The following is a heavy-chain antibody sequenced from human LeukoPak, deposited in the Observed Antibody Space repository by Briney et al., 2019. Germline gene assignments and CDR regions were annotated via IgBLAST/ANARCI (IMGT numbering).Heavy chain of an antibody. CDR1: GFTFSDYE. CDR3: ARGAMHVFDY. Sequence: PGGSLRLSCAASGFTFSDYEINWVRQAPGKGLEWVSYISTSGSTTYYADSVKGRFTISRDNAKNSLFLQMNTLTLEDTAVYYCARGAMHVFDYWGQGTPVTVSS. D-gene: IGHD2-2*01. J-gene: IGHJ4*02. V-gene: IGHV3-48*03. CDR2: ISTSGSTT.